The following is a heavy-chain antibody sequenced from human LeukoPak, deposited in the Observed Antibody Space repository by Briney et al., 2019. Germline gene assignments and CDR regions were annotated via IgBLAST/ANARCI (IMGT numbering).Heavy chain of an antibody. Sequence: GGSLRLSCAASGFTFSSYGMHWVRQAPGKGLEWVAVISYDGSNKYYADSVKGRFTISRDNSKNTLYLQMNSLGAEDTAVYYCAKEVGDILTGYSHFDYWGQGTLVTVSS. CDR3: AKEVGDILTGYSHFDY. D-gene: IGHD3-9*01. CDR2: ISYDGSNK. J-gene: IGHJ4*02. CDR1: GFTFSSYG. V-gene: IGHV3-30*18.